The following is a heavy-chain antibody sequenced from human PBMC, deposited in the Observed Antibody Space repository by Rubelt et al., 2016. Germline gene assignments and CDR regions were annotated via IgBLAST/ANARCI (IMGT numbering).Heavy chain of an antibody. D-gene: IGHD3-10*01. CDR3: ARRVDASGNHPRDNWFDP. Sequence: QPPGKGLEWIGYFYYSGSTNYSPSLKSRVTMSVDTSKNHFYLKLSSVTAADTAVYFCARRVDASGNHPRDNWFDPWGQGTQVTVSS. J-gene: IGHJ5*02. CDR2: FYYSGST. V-gene: IGHV4-59*12.